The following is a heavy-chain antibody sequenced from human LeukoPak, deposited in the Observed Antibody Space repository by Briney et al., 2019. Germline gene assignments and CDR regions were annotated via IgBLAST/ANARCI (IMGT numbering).Heavy chain of an antibody. Sequence: GGSLRLSCATSGFTFSNYAMSWVRQAPGKGLEWVSIITGSGGGTFYADSVKGRFTISRDNSKRTLYLQMNSLRTEDTAVYYCAKGGTTVVDYWGQGTLVTVSS. V-gene: IGHV3-23*01. D-gene: IGHD4-23*01. J-gene: IGHJ4*02. CDR1: GFTFSNYA. CDR3: AKGGTTVVDY. CDR2: ITGSGGGT.